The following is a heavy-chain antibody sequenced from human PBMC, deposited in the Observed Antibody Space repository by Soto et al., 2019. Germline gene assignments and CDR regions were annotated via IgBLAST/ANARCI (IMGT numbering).Heavy chain of an antibody. J-gene: IGHJ5*02. CDR1: GFSLSTSGVG. D-gene: IGHD3-10*01. CDR2: IYWDDDK. CDR3: AHRPPYYYGSGSYYNSCWFDP. Sequence: QITLKESGPTLVKPTQTLTLTCTFSGFSLSTSGVGVGWIRQPPGKALEWLALIYWDDDKRYSPSLKSRLTITKDTSKNQVVLTMTNMDPVDTATYYCAHRPPYYYGSGSYYNSCWFDPWGQGTLVTVSS. V-gene: IGHV2-5*02.